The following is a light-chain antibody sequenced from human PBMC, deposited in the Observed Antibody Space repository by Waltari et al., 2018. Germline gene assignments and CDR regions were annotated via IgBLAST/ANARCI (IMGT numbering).Light chain of an antibody. CDR2: ETI. CDR1: QDLSNS. Sequence: DIQLTQSPSSLSASIGDRVTITCRASQDLSNSLAWYQQKPGKAPTLLVYETIRVERGVPPRFSGSGSGTDYTLTIGSLQPGDFATYYCQQYYRTPLTFGPGTKVDIK. CDR3: QQYYRTPLT. V-gene: IGKV1-NL1*01. J-gene: IGKJ3*01.